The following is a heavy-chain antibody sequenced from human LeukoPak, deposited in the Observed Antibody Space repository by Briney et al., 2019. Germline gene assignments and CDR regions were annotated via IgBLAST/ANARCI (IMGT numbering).Heavy chain of an antibody. CDR3: ARDRPFERFDP. CDR1: GGSISSGSYY. CDR2: IYTSGST. J-gene: IGHJ5*02. V-gene: IGHV4-61*02. Sequence: SETLSLTRTVSGGSISSGSYYWSWIRQPAGKGLEWIGRIYTSGSTNYNPSLKSRVTISVDTSKNQFSLKLSSVTAADTAVYYCARDRPFERFDPWGQGTLVTVSS.